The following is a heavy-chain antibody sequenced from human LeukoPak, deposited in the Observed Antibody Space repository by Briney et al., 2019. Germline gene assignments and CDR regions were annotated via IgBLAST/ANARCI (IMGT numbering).Heavy chain of an antibody. CDR2: ISVSGDTI. J-gene: IGHJ4*02. V-gene: IGHV3-48*03. CDR1: GFPFSAYE. CDR3: ARGTLYYGSESYDY. Sequence: GGSLRLSCAASGFPFSAYEMNWVRQAPGKGLEWVSYISVSGDTIYYADSVKGRFTISRDNAKKSLYLQMKSLRAEDTAVYYCARGTLYYGSESYDYWGQGTLVAVSS. D-gene: IGHD3-10*01.